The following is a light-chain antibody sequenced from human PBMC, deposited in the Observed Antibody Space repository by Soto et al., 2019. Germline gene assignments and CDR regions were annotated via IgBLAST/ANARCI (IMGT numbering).Light chain of an antibody. CDR2: DAS. Sequence: EIVLTQSPATLSLSPGERATLSCRASQIVSTYLTWYQQKPGQAPRLLIYDASNRATGIPARFSGSESGTDLSGTDFTLTISSLQPEDFAVYYCQQCSNWPPTFGQGTKVDIK. J-gene: IGKJ2*01. CDR1: QIVSTY. V-gene: IGKV3-11*01. CDR3: QQCSNWPPT.